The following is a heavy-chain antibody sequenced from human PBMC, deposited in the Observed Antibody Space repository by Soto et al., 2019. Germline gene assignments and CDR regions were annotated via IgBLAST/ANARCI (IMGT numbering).Heavy chain of an antibody. J-gene: IGHJ6*02. CDR3: ARHVPAAGYYYGMDV. V-gene: IGHV1-69*12. Sequence: QVQLVQSGAEVKKPGSSVKVSCKASGGTFSSYAISWVRQAPGQGLEWMGGIIPIFGTANYAQKLQGRVTLTADESTSTAYMELRSLRSEDTAVYYCARHVPAAGYYYGMDVWGQGTTVTIS. CDR1: GGTFSSYA. CDR2: IIPIFGTA. D-gene: IGHD2-2*01.